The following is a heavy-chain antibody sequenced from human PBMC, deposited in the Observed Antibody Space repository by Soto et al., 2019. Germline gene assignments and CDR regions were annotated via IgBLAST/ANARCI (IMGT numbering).Heavy chain of an antibody. CDR1: GYSFAGYW. D-gene: IGHD3-22*01. J-gene: IGHJ4*02. Sequence: GESLKISCNGSGYSFAGYWITWVRQKPGKGLEWMGRIDPSDSQTYYSPSFRGHVTISATKSITTVFLQWSSLRASDTAMYYCARQIYDSDTGPNLQYHFDSWGQGTRVAVSS. CDR3: ARQIYDSDTGPNLQYHFDS. CDR2: IDPSDSQT. V-gene: IGHV5-10-1*01.